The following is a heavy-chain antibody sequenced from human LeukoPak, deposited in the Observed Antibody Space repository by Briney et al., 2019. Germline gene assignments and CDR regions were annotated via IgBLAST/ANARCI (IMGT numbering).Heavy chain of an antibody. V-gene: IGHV4-59*08. Sequence: PWGSLRLSCAASGFTFSSYAMSWIRQPPGKGLEWIGYIYYSGSTNYNPSLKSRVTISVDTSKNQFSLKLSSVTAADTAVYYCARRTGRYDYWGQGTLVTVSS. CDR1: GFTFSSYA. J-gene: IGHJ4*02. CDR2: IYYSGST. D-gene: IGHD7-27*01. CDR3: ARRTGRYDY.